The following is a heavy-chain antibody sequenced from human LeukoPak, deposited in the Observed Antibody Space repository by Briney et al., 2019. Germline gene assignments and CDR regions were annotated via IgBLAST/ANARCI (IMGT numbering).Heavy chain of an antibody. D-gene: IGHD1-26*01. CDR2: IHPGDSDT. J-gene: IGHJ4*02. CDR1: GYRFSNYW. CDR3: ARRVNSGNYYYFDY. Sequence: GESLKISCKGSGYRFSNYWIGWVRQMSGKGLEWMGIIHPGDSDTRYSPSIQGQVTISVDKSISTAYFQWGSLKASDTAMYYCARRVNSGNYYYFDYWGQGTLVTVSS. V-gene: IGHV5-51*01.